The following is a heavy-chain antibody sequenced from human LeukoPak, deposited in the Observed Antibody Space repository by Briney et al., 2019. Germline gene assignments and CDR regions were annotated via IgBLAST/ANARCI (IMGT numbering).Heavy chain of an antibody. D-gene: IGHD5-18*01. J-gene: IGHJ4*02. V-gene: IGHV4-4*07. CDR1: GGSISSYY. Sequence: SETLSLTCTVSGGSISSYYWNWIRQPAGKGLEWIRRIYTSGSTNYNPSLKSRVTMSVDTSKNQFSLKLSSVTAADTAVYYCARRVASSYSSGYYYFDYWGQGTLVTVSS. CDR3: ARRVASSYSSGYYYFDY. CDR2: IYTSGST.